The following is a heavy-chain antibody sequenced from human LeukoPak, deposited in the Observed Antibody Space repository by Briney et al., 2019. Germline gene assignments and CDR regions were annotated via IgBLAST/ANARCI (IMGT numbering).Heavy chain of an antibody. D-gene: IGHD3-22*01. Sequence: GGSLRLSCAASGFTFDDYTMHWDRQASGKGLKWVSLFSWDGGSTYYADSVKGRFTISRDNSKNSLYLQMNSLRAEDTAVYYCARRAGDYSHPYDYWGQGTLVTVSS. J-gene: IGHJ4*02. CDR3: ARRAGDYSHPYDY. V-gene: IGHV3-43*01. CDR2: FSWDGGST. CDR1: GFTFDDYT.